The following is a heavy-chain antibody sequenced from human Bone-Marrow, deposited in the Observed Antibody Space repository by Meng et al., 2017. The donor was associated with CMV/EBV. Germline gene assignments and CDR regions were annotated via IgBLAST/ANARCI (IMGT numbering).Heavy chain of an antibody. Sequence: KASCKTSGYRVSGDYVQGGRRAPGHGIGWMGWIKPSRGVTRYAQKFQGRVTMTRDTSISTVYMELSSLTFDDTAVYYCARDSTPIDYWGPGTLVTVSS. D-gene: IGHD2-15*01. V-gene: IGHV1-2*02. CDR2: IKPSRGVT. CDR1: GYRVSGDY. J-gene: IGHJ4*02. CDR3: ARDSTPIDY.